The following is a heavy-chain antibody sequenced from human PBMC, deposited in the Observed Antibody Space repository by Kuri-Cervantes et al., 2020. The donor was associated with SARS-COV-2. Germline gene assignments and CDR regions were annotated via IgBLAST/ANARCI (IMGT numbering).Heavy chain of an antibody. D-gene: IGHD3-10*01. CDR1: GGSINNYY. J-gene: IGHJ6*03. Sequence: SETLSLTCSVSGGSINNYYWSWVRQPAGKGLEWLGRISSSGYTNYNPSLKSRITMSVDTSENQFSLELTSVTAADTAVYYCARATMGDYYYYMDVWGKGTTVTVSS. CDR3: ARATMGDYYYYMDV. CDR2: ISSSGYT. V-gene: IGHV4-4*07.